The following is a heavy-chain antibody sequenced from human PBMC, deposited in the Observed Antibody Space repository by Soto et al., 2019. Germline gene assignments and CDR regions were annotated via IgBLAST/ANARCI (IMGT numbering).Heavy chain of an antibody. J-gene: IGHJ6*02. Sequence: SETLSLTCTVSGGSISSYHWSWIRQPPGKGLEWIGYIYYSGSTNYNPSLKSRVTISVDTSKNQFSLKLSSVTAADTAVYYCARGGQYYDFWSGDYYYYGMDVWGQGTTVTVSS. CDR1: GGSISSYH. CDR2: IYYSGST. D-gene: IGHD3-3*01. CDR3: ARGGQYYDFWSGDYYYYGMDV. V-gene: IGHV4-59*01.